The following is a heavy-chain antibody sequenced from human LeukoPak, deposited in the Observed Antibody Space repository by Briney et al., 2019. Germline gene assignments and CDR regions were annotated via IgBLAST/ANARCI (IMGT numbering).Heavy chain of an antibody. Sequence: GGSLRLSCAASGLTFSSYWMSWVRQAPGKGLEWVANIKQDGSEKYYVDSVKGRFTISRDNAKNSLYLQMNSLRAEDTAVYYCARAKGGSTDYWGQGTLVTVSS. D-gene: IGHD1-26*01. CDR3: ARAKGGSTDY. J-gene: IGHJ4*02. V-gene: IGHV3-7*01. CDR1: GLTFSSYW. CDR2: IKQDGSEK.